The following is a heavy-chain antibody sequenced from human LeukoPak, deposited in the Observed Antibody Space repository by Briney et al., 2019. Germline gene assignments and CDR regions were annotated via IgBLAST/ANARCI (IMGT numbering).Heavy chain of an antibody. Sequence: SETLSLTCTVSGGSISSGGYYWSWIRQHPGKGLEWIGYIYYSGSTYYNPSLKSRVTISVDTSKNQFCLKLSSVTAADTAVYYCAREPDYDFWSGFTLGDAFDIWGQGTMVTVSS. D-gene: IGHD3-3*01. V-gene: IGHV4-31*03. J-gene: IGHJ3*02. CDR3: AREPDYDFWSGFTLGDAFDI. CDR2: IYYSGST. CDR1: GGSISSGGYY.